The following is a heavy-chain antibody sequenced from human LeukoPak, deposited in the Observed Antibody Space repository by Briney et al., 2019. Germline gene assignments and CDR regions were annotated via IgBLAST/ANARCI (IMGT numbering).Heavy chain of an antibody. V-gene: IGHV4-59*06. CDR1: GGSISSYY. Sequence: PSETLSLTCTVSGGSISSYYWSWIRQHPGKGLEWIGYIYYSGSTYYNPSLKSRVTISVDTSKNQFSLKLSSVTAADTAVYYCASSIVVVPAAQTDAFDIWGQGTMVTVSS. CDR2: IYYSGST. J-gene: IGHJ3*02. CDR3: ASSIVVVPAAQTDAFDI. D-gene: IGHD2-2*01.